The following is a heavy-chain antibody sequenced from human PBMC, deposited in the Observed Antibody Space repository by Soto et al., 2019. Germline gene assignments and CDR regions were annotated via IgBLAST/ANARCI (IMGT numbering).Heavy chain of an antibody. V-gene: IGHV4-59*08. CDR1: GGSISSYY. D-gene: IGHD6-13*01. Sequence: SETLSLTCTVSGGSISSYYWSWIRQPPGKGLEWIGYIYYSGSTNYNPSLKSRVTISVDTSKNQFSLKLSSVTAADTAVYYCARHPQYSSSWYWHWFDPWGQGTLVTVSS. J-gene: IGHJ5*02. CDR3: ARHPQYSSSWYWHWFDP. CDR2: IYYSGST.